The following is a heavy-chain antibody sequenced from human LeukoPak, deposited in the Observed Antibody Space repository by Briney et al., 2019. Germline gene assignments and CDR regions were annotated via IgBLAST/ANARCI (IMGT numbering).Heavy chain of an antibody. CDR1: GGSISSYY. D-gene: IGHD3-22*01. V-gene: IGHV4-4*07. J-gene: IGHJ6*03. CDR3: ARATYYYDSSGYYPPYYYYYMDV. Sequence: SETLSLTCTVSGGSISSYYWSWIRQPAGKGLEWIGRIYTSGSTNYNPSLKSRVTMSVDTSKNQFSLKLSSVTAADTAVYYCARATYYYDSSGYYPPYYYYYMDVWGKGTTVTVSS. CDR2: IYTSGST.